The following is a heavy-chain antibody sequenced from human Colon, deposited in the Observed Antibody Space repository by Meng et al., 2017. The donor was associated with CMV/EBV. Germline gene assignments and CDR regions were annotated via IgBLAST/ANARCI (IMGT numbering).Heavy chain of an antibody. CDR1: GFALHNAG. D-gene: IGHD2-15*01. V-gene: IGHV3-74*01. CDR2: GNGDGTVT. Sequence: LSLVVPGFALHNAGLLWGRQDPRKGVVWHSQGNGDGTVTGYADTVKSRFTISRDNAKNTMYLQMSSLRAEDTAVYFCARSGVLFALDYWGQGTLVTVSS. J-gene: IGHJ4*02. CDR3: ARSGVLFALDY.